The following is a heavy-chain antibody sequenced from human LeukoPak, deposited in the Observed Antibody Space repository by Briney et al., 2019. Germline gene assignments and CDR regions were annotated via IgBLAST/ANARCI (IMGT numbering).Heavy chain of an antibody. Sequence: PSETLSLTCTVSGGSISSGSYYWSWIRQPAGKGLEWIGRIYTSGSTSYNPSLKSRVTISVDTSKNQFSLKLSSVTAADTAVYYCARGRTFYCGGDCYLFYYWGQGTLVTVSS. CDR3: ARGRTFYCGGDCYLFYY. CDR2: IYTSGST. J-gene: IGHJ4*02. D-gene: IGHD2-21*02. CDR1: GGSISSGSYY. V-gene: IGHV4-61*02.